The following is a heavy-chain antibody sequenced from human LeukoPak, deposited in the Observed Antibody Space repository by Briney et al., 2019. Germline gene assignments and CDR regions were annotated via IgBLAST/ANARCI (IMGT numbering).Heavy chain of an antibody. Sequence: PGGSLRLSCAASGFSFNDYVMHWVRPAPGKGLGRVFLISGDGGRTYYADPVKGRFIISRDNSKNSLYLQMNSLRTEDTALYYCAKDHCTGGSCPFDYWGQGTLVTVSS. V-gene: IGHV3-43*02. CDR2: ISGDGGRT. CDR1: GFSFNDYV. J-gene: IGHJ4*02. CDR3: AKDHCTGGSCPFDY. D-gene: IGHD2-15*01.